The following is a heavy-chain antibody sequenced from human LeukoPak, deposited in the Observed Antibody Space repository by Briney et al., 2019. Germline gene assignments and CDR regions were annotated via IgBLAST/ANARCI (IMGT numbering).Heavy chain of an antibody. CDR3: ARDRLGYCSGGSCYPAGWFDP. CDR2: INPNSGGT. CDR1: GYTFTGYY. J-gene: IGHJ5*02. Sequence: ASVKVSCKASGYTFTGYYMHWVRQAPGQGLEWMGWINPNSGGTNYAQKFQGRVTMTRDTSISTAYMELSRLRSDDTAVYYCARDRLGYCSGGSCYPAGWFDPWGQGTLVTVSS. V-gene: IGHV1-2*02. D-gene: IGHD2-15*01.